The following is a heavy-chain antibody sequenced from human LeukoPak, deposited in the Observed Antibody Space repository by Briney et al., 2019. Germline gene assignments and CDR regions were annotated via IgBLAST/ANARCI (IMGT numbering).Heavy chain of an antibody. J-gene: IGHJ4*02. CDR3: ARFKWSHQSRVFDY. CDR1: GGSTSSYY. D-gene: IGHD2-15*01. Sequence: SETLSLTCTVSGGSTSSYYWSWIRQPPGKGLEWIGYIYYSGSTNYNPSLKSRVTISVDTSKNQFSLKLSSVTAADTAVYYCARFKWSHQSRVFDYWGQGTLVTVSS. V-gene: IGHV4-59*01. CDR2: IYYSGST.